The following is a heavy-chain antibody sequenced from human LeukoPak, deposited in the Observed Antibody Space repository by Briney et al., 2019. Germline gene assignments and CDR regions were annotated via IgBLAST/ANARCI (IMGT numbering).Heavy chain of an antibody. V-gene: IGHV3-48*03. CDR2: ISSSGSTI. Sequence: GGSLRLPCAASGFTFSSYEMNWVRQAPGKGLEWVLYISSSGSTIYYADSVKGRFTISRDNAKNSLYLQMNSLRAEDTAVYYCAALPGIAAAVIDYWGQGTLVTVSS. CDR3: AALPGIAAAVIDY. CDR1: GFTFSSYE. J-gene: IGHJ4*02. D-gene: IGHD6-13*01.